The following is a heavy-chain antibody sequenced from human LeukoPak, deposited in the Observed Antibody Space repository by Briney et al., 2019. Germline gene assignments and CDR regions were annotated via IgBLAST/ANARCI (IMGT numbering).Heavy chain of an antibody. V-gene: IGHV1-8*01. CDR3: ARQTGTNALDI. CDR2: MKPNSGNT. J-gene: IGHJ3*02. D-gene: IGHD1-14*01. CDR1: GYIFTSYD. Sequence: ASVKVSCKASGYIFTSYDTNWVRQATGQGPEWMGRMKPNSGNTDYAQKFQGRVTMTRDTSISTAYMELSSLRSEDTAVYYCARQTGTNALDIWGQGTMVTVSS.